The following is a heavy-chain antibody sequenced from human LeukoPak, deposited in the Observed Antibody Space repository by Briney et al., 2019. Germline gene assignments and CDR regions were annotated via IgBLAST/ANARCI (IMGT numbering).Heavy chain of an antibody. Sequence: GGSLRLSCAASGFTFSSYAMSWVRQAPGKGLEWVSVISGSGGSTYYADSVKGRFTISRDNSKNTLYLQMNSLRAEDTAVYYCAKVPTPIVVPAALYFDYWGQGTLVTVSS. CDR3: AKVPTPIVVPAALYFDY. V-gene: IGHV3-23*01. J-gene: IGHJ4*02. CDR1: GFTFSSYA. CDR2: ISGSGGST. D-gene: IGHD2-2*01.